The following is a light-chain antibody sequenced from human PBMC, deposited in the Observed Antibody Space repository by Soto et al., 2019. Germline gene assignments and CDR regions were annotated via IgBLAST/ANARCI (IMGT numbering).Light chain of an antibody. CDR3: QQYGSSPLT. J-gene: IGKJ4*01. CDR2: GAS. CDR1: QSVSSNY. V-gene: IGKV3-20*01. Sequence: EIVLAQSPGTLSLSPGERATLSCRASQSVSSNYLAWYKQKPGQAPRLLIYGASSRATGIPDRFSGSGSGTDFPLTISRLEPEDFAVYYCQQYGSSPLTFGGGTKVEIK.